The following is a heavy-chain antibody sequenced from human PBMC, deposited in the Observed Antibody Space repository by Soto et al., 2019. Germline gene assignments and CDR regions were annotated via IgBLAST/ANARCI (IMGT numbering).Heavy chain of an antibody. V-gene: IGHV3-49*04. D-gene: IGHD3-3*02. CDR2: IRSKAYGGTT. CDR1: GFTFGDYA. CDR3: ARHFSWTYGMDV. J-gene: IGHJ6*02. Sequence: GGSLRLSCTASGFTFGDYAMSWVRQAPGKGLEWVGFIRSKAYGGTTEFAASVKGRFTISRDDSQNTAYLQMSSLKIEDTAIYYCARHFSWTYGMDVWGQGTLVTVSS.